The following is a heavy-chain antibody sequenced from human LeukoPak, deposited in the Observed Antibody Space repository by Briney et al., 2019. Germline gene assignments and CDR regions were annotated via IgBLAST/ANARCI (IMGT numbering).Heavy chain of an antibody. CDR2: IYHSGST. V-gene: IGHV4-34*01. Sequence: SETLSLTCAVYGGSFSGYYWSWIRQPPGKGLEWIGYIYHSGSTYYNPSLKSRVTISVDRSKNQFSLKLSSVTAADTAVYYCARGRYDYVWGSYRLRYFDYWGQGTLVTVSS. CDR3: ARGRYDYVWGSYRLRYFDY. CDR1: GGSFSGYY. J-gene: IGHJ4*02. D-gene: IGHD3-16*02.